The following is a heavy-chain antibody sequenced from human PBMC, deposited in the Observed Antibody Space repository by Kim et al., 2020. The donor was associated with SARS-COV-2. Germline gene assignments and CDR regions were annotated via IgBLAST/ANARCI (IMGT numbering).Heavy chain of an antibody. Sequence: SETLSLTCTVSGGSISSYYWSWIRQPPGKGLEWIGYIYYSGSTNYNPSLKSRVTISVDTSKNQFSLKLSSVTAADTAVYYCARDYGSGSYGVWGQGTTVTVSS. J-gene: IGHJ6*02. D-gene: IGHD3-10*01. CDR2: IYYSGST. V-gene: IGHV4-59*13. CDR3: ARDYGSGSYGV. CDR1: GGSISSYY.